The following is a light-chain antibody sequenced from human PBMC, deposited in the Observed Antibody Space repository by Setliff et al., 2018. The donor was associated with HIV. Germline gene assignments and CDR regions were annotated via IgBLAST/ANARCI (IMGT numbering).Light chain of an antibody. Sequence: QSALAQPASVSGSPGQSITISCTGTSRDVGGSNHVSWYQQHPGKAPKLMIYDVNNRPSGVSNRFSGSKSGNTASLTISGLQAEDEADYYCSSYTSSSTFYVFGTGTKVTVL. V-gene: IGLV2-14*03. CDR1: SRDVGGSNH. CDR2: DVN. J-gene: IGLJ1*01. CDR3: SSYTSSSTFYV.